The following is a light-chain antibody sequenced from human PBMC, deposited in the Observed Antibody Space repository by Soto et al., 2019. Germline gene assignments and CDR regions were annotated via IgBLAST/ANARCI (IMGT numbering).Light chain of an antibody. CDR3: NSYTSGSTVV. Sequence: QSALTQPASVSGSPGQSITISCTGTNSDVGAYNYVSRYQQHPGKAPKLMIYDVNNRPSGVSDRFSGSKSGNTASLTISGLQAEDEADYYCNSYTSGSTVVFGGGTKLTVL. CDR2: DVN. CDR1: NSDVGAYNY. J-gene: IGLJ2*01. V-gene: IGLV2-14*01.